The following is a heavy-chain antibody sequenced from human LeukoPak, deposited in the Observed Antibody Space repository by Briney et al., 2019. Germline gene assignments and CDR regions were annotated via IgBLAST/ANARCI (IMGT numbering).Heavy chain of an antibody. CDR3: ARHVGAAAGTYWFDP. CDR1: GYSFTSYW. Sequence: GESLKISCKGSGYSFTSYWIGWVRQMPGKGLEWMGIIYPGDSDTRYSPSFQGQVTISADKSISTAYLQWSSLKASDTAMYYCARHVGAAAGTYWFDPWGQGTLVTVSS. V-gene: IGHV5-51*01. D-gene: IGHD6-13*01. CDR2: IYPGDSDT. J-gene: IGHJ5*02.